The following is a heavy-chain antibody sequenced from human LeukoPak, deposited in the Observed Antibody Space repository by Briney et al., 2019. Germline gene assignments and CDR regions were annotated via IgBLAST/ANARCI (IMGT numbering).Heavy chain of an antibody. CDR2: MNPNSGNT. J-gene: IGHJ4*02. V-gene: IGHV1-8*01. D-gene: IGHD4-23*01. Sequence: ASVKASCKASGYTFTSYDINWVRQAPGQGLEWMGWMNPNSGNTGYAQKFQGRVTMTRNTSISTAYMELSSLRSEDTAVYYCARGLTSYYGGMPDRGYWGQGTLVTVSS. CDR3: ARGLTSYYGGMPDRGY. CDR1: GYTFTSYD.